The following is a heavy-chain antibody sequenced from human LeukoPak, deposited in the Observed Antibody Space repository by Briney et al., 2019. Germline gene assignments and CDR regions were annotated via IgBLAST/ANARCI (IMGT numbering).Heavy chain of an antibody. J-gene: IGHJ5*01. Sequence: SETLSLTCAVYGGSFSNYDWTWIRQPPGKGLEWIGEINHNGRTNYNPSLKSRLTISADTSKNQFSLKLRSVTAADTAVYYCARGRSRVTVFGVALNWFDSWGQGNPVSVSS. V-gene: IGHV4-34*01. CDR2: INHNGRT. CDR1: GGSFSNYD. CDR3: ARGRSRVTVFGVALNWFDS. D-gene: IGHD3-3*01.